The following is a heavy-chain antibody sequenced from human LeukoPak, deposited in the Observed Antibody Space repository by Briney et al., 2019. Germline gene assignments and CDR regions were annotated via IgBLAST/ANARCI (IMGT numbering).Heavy chain of an antibody. CDR1: GYTLTELS. CDR3: ATDRLGYCSSTSCYFDY. Sequence: ASVKVSCKVSGYTLTELSMHWVRQAPGKGLEWMGGFDPEDGETIYAQKFQGRVTMSEDTSTDTAYMELSSLRSEDTAVYYCATDRLGYCSSTSCYFDYWGQGTLVTASS. J-gene: IGHJ4*02. CDR2: FDPEDGET. V-gene: IGHV1-24*01. D-gene: IGHD2-2*01.